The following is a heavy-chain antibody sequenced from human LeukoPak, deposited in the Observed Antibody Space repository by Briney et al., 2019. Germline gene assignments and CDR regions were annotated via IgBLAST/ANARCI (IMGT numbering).Heavy chain of an antibody. CDR1: GYSFTNYW. J-gene: IGHJ4*02. CDR2: IYPDDSDT. Sequence: GESLKISCKGSGYSFTNYWIGWVRQMPGKGLEWVGIIYPDDSDTRYSPSFQGQGTISADKPISTAYLQWSSLKASDTAMYYCARHRRKSIIGTVSSRGFDSWGQGTLVTVSS. D-gene: IGHD3-10*01. V-gene: IGHV5-51*01. CDR3: ARHRRKSIIGTVSSRGFDS.